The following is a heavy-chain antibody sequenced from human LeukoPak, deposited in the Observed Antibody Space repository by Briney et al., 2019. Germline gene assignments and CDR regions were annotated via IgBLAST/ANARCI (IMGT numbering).Heavy chain of an antibody. CDR2: ISDAGNKK. Sequence: GGSLRLSCAASGFSFSNYGMHWVRQAPDKGLEWVAVISDAGNKKYYADSVKGRFTISRDNSKFTLSLQMKSLRAEDTAVYYCARALGDVLDIWGQGTMITVSS. J-gene: IGHJ3*02. V-gene: IGHV3-30*03. CDR3: ARALGDVLDI. CDR1: GFSFSNYG.